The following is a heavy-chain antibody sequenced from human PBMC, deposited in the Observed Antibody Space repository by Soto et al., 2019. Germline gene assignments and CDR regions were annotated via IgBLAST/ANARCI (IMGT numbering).Heavy chain of an antibody. CDR2: ISYSGST. Sequence: QVQLQESGPGLVKPSQTLSLTCTVSGASISSGPYYWSWIRQHPGKGLEWIGYISYSGSTYSNPSLKSRVTISVDTSKNQFSLKLSSVTAADTAVYYCASDLGDSGAFHIWGQGTMVTVSS. CDR1: GASISSGPYY. D-gene: IGHD4-17*01. CDR3: ASDLGDSGAFHI. V-gene: IGHV4-31*03. J-gene: IGHJ3*02.